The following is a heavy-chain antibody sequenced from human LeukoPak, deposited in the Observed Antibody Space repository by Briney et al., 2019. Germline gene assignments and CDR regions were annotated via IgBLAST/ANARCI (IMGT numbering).Heavy chain of an antibody. CDR3: ARDRVVTNSFDY. CDR1: GFTFSSYA. J-gene: IGHJ4*02. Sequence: PGGSLRLSCAASGFTFSSYAMSWVRQAPGKGLEWVSSISSSSSYIYYADSVRGRFTISRDNAKNSLYLQMNSLRAEDTAVYYCARDRVVTNSFDYWGQGTLVTVSS. CDR2: ISSSSSYI. V-gene: IGHV3-21*01. D-gene: IGHD4-23*01.